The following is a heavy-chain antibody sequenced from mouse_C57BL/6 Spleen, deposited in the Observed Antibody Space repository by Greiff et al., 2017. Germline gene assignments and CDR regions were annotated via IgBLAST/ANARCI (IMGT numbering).Heavy chain of an antibody. D-gene: IGHD3-3*01. V-gene: IGHV1-47*01. CDR1: GYTFTTYP. CDR2: FHPYNDDT. CDR3: ARGWAMDY. Sequence: QVQLQQSGAGLVKPGASVKMSCKASGYTFTTYPLVWMKQNHGKSLELIGNFHPYNDDTKYNEKFKGKATLNVEKSSRTVYFEHSRLTSDDSAVNDFARGWAMDYWGQGTSVTFSS. J-gene: IGHJ4*01.